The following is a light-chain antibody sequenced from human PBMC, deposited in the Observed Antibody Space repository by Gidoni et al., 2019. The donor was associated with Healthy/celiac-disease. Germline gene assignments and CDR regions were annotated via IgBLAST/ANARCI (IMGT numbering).Light chain of an antibody. V-gene: IGLV3-1*01. CDR3: QACDSSFVV. CDR1: KLGDKY. J-gene: IGLJ2*01. CDR2: QDS. Sequence: SYELTQPPSVSVSPGQTASITCSGDKLGDKYACWYQQKPGQSPVLVIYQDSKRPSGFPERFSGSNSGNTATLTISGTQAMDEADYYCQACDSSFVVFGGGTKLTVL.